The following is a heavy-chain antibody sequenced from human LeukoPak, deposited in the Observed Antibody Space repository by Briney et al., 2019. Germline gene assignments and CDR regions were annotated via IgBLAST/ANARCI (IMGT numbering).Heavy chain of an antibody. CDR3: ARRRSGMWLSH. Sequence: SETLSLTCTVSGGSISSGSYYWSWIRQPAGKGLEWIGRIYTSGSTNYNPSLKSRVTISVDTSKNQFSLKLSSVTAADTAVYYCARRRSGMWLSHWGQGTLVTVSS. J-gene: IGHJ4*02. V-gene: IGHV4-61*02. CDR2: IYTSGST. D-gene: IGHD3-22*01. CDR1: GGSISSGSYY.